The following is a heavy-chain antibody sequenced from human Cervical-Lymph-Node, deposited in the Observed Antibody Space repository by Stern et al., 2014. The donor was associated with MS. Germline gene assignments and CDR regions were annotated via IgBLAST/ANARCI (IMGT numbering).Heavy chain of an antibody. CDR3: ARERQQYCNSEGCSYWYFDL. J-gene: IGHJ2*01. V-gene: IGHV4-4*02. Sequence: QVQLQESGPGLVKPSGTLSLTCAVSGGSVSSTNWWSWVRQSPGKGLEWIGNIYHRGASNYRPSLRSRVPISLATSKNHLSLPLTSVTAADTAVYYCARERQQYCNSEGCSYWYFDLWGRGTLVTVSS. CDR1: GGSVSSTNW. CDR2: IYHRGAS. D-gene: IGHD2/OR15-2a*01.